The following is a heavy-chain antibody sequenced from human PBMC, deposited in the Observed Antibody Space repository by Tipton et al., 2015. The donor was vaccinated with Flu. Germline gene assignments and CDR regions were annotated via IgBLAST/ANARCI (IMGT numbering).Heavy chain of an antibody. Sequence: TLSLTCTVSGGSISSGGYYWSWIRQHPGKGLEWIGYIYYSGSTYYNPSLKSRVTISVDTSKNQFSLKLSSVTAADTAVYYCARDANYDILTGCHGMDVWGQGP. D-gene: IGHD3-9*01. J-gene: IGHJ6*02. CDR3: ARDANYDILTGCHGMDV. CDR2: IYYSGST. CDR1: GGSISSGGYY. V-gene: IGHV4-31*03.